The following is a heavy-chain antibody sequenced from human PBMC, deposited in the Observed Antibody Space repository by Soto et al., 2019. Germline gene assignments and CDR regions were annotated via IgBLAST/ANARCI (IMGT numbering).Heavy chain of an antibody. CDR1: GYSFTSYW. CDR3: ARHGRSKIAVTKDNYYYYHYMDV. CDR2: IYPGDSDT. Sequence: GESLKISCKGSGYSFTSYWIGWVRQMPGKGLEWMGIIYPGDSDTRYSPSFQGQVTISADKSISTAYLQWSSLKASDTAMYYCARHGRSKIAVTKDNYYYYHYMDVWGKGTTVTVSS. V-gene: IGHV5-51*01. J-gene: IGHJ6*03. D-gene: IGHD4-17*01.